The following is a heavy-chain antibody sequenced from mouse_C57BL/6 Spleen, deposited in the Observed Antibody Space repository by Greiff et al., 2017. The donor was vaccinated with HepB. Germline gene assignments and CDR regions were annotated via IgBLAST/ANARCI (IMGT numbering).Heavy chain of an antibody. D-gene: IGHD2-4*01. CDR2: IYPGSGST. J-gene: IGHJ3*01. CDR1: GYTFTSYW. Sequence: QVQLQQPGAELVKPGASVKMSCKASGYTFTSYWITWVKQRPGQGLEWIGDIYPGSGSTNYNEKFKSKATLTVDTSSSTAYMQLSSLTSEDSAVYYCARRGEDDYPAWFAYWGQGTLVTVSA. CDR3: ARRGEDDYPAWFAY. V-gene: IGHV1-55*01.